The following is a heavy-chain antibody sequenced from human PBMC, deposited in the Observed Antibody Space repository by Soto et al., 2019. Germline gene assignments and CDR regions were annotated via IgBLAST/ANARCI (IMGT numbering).Heavy chain of an antibody. D-gene: IGHD1-26*01. CDR3: ARGHLDYSGSYLDAFDI. Sequence: GGSLRLSCAASGFTFSSYWMSWVRQAPGKGLEWVANIKQDGSEKYYVDSVKGRFTISRDNAKNSLYLQMNSLRAEDAAVYYCARGHLDYSGSYLDAFDIWGQGTMVTVSS. CDR1: GFTFSSYW. V-gene: IGHV3-7*03. J-gene: IGHJ3*02. CDR2: IKQDGSEK.